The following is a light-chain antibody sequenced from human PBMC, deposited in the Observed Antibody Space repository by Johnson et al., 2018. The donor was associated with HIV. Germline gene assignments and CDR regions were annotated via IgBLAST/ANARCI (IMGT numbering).Light chain of an antibody. CDR1: TSNIGNND. CDR3: GTWDSSMSVSV. J-gene: IGLJ1*01. V-gene: IGLV1-51*01. CDR2: DNY. Sequence: SVLTQPPSVSAAPGQKVTFSCSGSTSNIGNNDVSWYRHLPGTAPKLLIYDNYKRPSGIPDRFSGSKSGTSATLDITGLQTGDEANYYCGTWDSSMSVSVFATGPKVTVL.